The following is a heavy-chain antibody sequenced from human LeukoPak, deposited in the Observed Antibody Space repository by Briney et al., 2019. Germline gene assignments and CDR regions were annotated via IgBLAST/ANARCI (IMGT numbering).Heavy chain of an antibody. J-gene: IGHJ3*02. V-gene: IGHV3-21*01. CDR3: ARAAGVEMATRKGNAFDI. CDR1: GFTFSSYS. D-gene: IGHD5-24*01. Sequence: GGSLRLSCAASGFTFSSYSMNWVRRAPGKGLEWVSSISSSSSYIYYADSVKGRFTISRDNAKNSLYLQMNSLRAEDTAVYYCARAAGVEMATRKGNAFDIWGQGTMVTVSS. CDR2: ISSSSSYI.